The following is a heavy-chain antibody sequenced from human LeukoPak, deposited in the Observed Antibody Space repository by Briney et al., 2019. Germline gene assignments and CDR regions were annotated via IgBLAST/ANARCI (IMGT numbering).Heavy chain of an antibody. V-gene: IGHV4-59*08. Sequence: SETLSLTCSVSGGSVSKYYWSWIRQPPGKGLEWIGYVYYTGSTNYNPSLKSRVTMFEDKSKNQFSLRLYSVTVADTAVYYCARHFAYSSSSYFDYWGQGSLVTVSS. CDR1: GGSVSKYY. D-gene: IGHD6-6*01. CDR2: VYYTGST. CDR3: ARHFAYSSSSYFDY. J-gene: IGHJ4*02.